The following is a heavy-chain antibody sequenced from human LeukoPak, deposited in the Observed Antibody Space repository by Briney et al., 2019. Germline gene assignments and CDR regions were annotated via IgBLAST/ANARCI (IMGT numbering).Heavy chain of an antibody. J-gene: IGHJ6*03. V-gene: IGHV3-11*01. CDR3: ARVQVVTTVTTWVYYYYYMDV. CDR1: GFTFSDYY. D-gene: IGHD4-17*01. CDR2: ISSSGSTI. Sequence: GGSLRLSCAASGFTFSDYYMSWIRQAPGRGLEWVSYISSSGSTIYYADSVKGRFTISRDNAKNSLYLQMNSLRAEDTAVYYCARVQVVTTVTTWVYYYYYMDVWGKGTTVTVSS.